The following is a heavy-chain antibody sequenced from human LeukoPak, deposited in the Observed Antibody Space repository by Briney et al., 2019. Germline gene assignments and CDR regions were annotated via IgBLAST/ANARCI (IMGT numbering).Heavy chain of an antibody. V-gene: IGHV3-30*18. J-gene: IGHJ6*03. Sequence: GRSLRLSCAASGFTFSSYGMHWVRQAPGKGLEWVALISYDGSNKYYADSVKGRFTISRDNSKNTLYLQMNSLRPEDTAVYYCAKGLKDIVVVPAGRRHYMDVWGKGTTVTISS. CDR3: AKGLKDIVVVPAGRRHYMDV. D-gene: IGHD2-2*01. CDR2: ISYDGSNK. CDR1: GFTFSSYG.